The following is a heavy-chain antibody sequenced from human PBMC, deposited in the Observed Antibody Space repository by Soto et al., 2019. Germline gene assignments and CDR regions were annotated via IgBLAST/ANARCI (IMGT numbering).Heavy chain of an antibody. CDR3: TRRSRWYYYGTASYYNLWFDS. CDR1: GGSISSGSYY. CDR2: IHYSGST. D-gene: IGHD3-10*01. V-gene: IGHV4-39*01. Sequence: SETLSLTCTVSGGSISSGSYYWTWVRQHPGKGLEWIGCIHYSGSTYYNPSLKSRLSISVDTSKNQFSLKLSSVTAADTAVYFCTRRSRWYYYGTASYYNLWFDSWGQGTLVTVSS. J-gene: IGHJ5*01.